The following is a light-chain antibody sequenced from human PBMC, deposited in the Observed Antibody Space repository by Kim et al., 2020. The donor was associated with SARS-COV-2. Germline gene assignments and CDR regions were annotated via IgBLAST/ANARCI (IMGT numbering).Light chain of an antibody. CDR3: SSYTSSSTYV. Sequence: QSALTQPASVSGSPGQSITISCTGTSSDVGVYNYVSWYQQHPGKAPKLMIYDVSKRPSGVSNRFSGSKSGNTASLTISGLQAEDEADYYCSSYTSSSTYVFGSGTKVTFL. J-gene: IGLJ1*01. V-gene: IGLV2-14*01. CDR1: SSDVGVYNY. CDR2: DVS.